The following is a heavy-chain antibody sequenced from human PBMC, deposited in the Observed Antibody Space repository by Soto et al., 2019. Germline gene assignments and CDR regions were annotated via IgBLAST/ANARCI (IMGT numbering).Heavy chain of an antibody. Sequence: PWGALLLSCASSVFTFSSYAMGWVRQAPGKGLEWVSAISGSGGSTYYADSVKGRFTISRDNSKNTLYLQMNSLRAEDTAVYYCAKGVDSSSSYWGQGTMVTVSS. D-gene: IGHD6-6*01. J-gene: IGHJ4*02. CDR3: AKGVDSSSSY. CDR2: ISGSGGST. CDR1: VFTFSSYA. V-gene: IGHV3-23*01.